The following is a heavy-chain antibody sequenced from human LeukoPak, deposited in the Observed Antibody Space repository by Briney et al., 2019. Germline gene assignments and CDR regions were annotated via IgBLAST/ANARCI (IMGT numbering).Heavy chain of an antibody. CDR2: IVASGGTT. CDR3: AKVFSGYDFDY. J-gene: IGHJ4*02. V-gene: IGHV3-23*01. Sequence: GGSLRLSCVASGFTFSSYGMSWVRQAPGKGLEWLSAIVASGGTTYYADSVKGRFSISRDNSKNTLYLQTNSLRAEDTAVYYCAKVFSGYDFDYWGQGTLVTVSS. D-gene: IGHD5-12*01. CDR1: GFTFSSYG.